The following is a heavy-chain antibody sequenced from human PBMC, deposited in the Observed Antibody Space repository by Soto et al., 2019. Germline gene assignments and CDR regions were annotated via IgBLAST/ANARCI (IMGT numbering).Heavy chain of an antibody. J-gene: IGHJ4*02. CDR2: IIPMLGMS. Sequence: QVQLVQSGAEVTKPGSSVTVSCTASGDTFSRFTLSWVRQAPGQGLEWMGRIIPMLGMSNSALKFQGRVTITADKSTNKVYMHRNSLRSDDTAVYYCATSYGSGSAHFDSWGQGTLVTVSS. D-gene: IGHD3-10*01. CDR1: GDTFSRFT. CDR3: ATSYGSGSAHFDS. V-gene: IGHV1-69*02.